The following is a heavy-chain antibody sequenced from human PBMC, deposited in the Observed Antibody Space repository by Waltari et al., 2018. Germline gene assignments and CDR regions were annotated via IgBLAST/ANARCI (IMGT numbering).Heavy chain of an antibody. D-gene: IGHD3-16*01. V-gene: IGHV2-5*01. CDR1: GFSLTTNGVG. CDR3: AHEFGAFDF. Sequence: QITLKESGPTLVKPTQTLVLTCTFSGFSLTTNGVGVGWIRQPPGKAPEWLALIYWNDDERYNPPLRSRLTITKDTSKNQVVLTMTNMDPVETATYFCAHEFGAFDFWGQGTMVTVSS. J-gene: IGHJ3*01. CDR2: IYWNDDE.